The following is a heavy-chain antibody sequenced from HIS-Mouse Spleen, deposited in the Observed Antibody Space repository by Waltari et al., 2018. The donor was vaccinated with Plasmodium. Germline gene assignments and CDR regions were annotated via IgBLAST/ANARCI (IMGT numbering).Heavy chain of an antibody. Sequence: EVQLVESGGGLIQPGGSLRLSCAASGFTVSGTYSRWVSQAPGRGLEWVSVIYSGGSTYYADSVKGRFTISRDNSKNTLYLQMNSLRAEDTAVYYCARGMKSSSSAFDIWGQGTMVTVSS. CDR2: IYSGGST. D-gene: IGHD6-6*01. CDR3: ARGMKSSSSAFDI. J-gene: IGHJ3*02. CDR1: GFTVSGTY. V-gene: IGHV3-53*01.